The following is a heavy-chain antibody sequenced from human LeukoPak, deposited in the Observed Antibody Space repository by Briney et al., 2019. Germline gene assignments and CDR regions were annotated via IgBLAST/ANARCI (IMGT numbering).Heavy chain of an antibody. J-gene: IGHJ4*02. D-gene: IGHD6-13*01. CDR1: GYTFTGYY. CDR2: INPNSGGT. CDR3: ASNPRRGIAAAEGGN. V-gene: IGHV1-2*02. Sequence: ASVKVSCKASGYTFTGYYMHWVRQAPGQGLEWMGWINPNSGGTNYAQKFQGRVTMTRDTSTSTVYMELSSLRSEDTAVYYCASNPRRGIAAAEGGNWGQGTLVTVSS.